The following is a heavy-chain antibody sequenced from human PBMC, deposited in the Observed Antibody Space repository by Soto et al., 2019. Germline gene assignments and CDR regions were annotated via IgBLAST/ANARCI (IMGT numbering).Heavy chain of an antibody. CDR3: AKAGDGGFDY. Sequence: QPGGSLRLSCAASGFRFSNYAAHWVRQAPGKGLEWVAIISFDGSNKYYADSVKGRFTISRDNFKDTLSLQMNSLRVEDTAVYYCAKAGDGGFDYWGQGTLVTVSS. J-gene: IGHJ4*02. V-gene: IGHV3-30-3*01. CDR1: GFRFSNYA. CDR2: ISFDGSNK.